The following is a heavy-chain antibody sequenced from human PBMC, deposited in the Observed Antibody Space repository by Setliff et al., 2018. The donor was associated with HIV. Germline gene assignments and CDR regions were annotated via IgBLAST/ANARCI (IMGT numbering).Heavy chain of an antibody. CDR2: INTNSGDT. CDR1: GYAFTVYY. D-gene: IGHD4-17*01. CDR3: ARGLTTVTAVDY. Sequence: ASVKVSCKASGYAFTVYYVHWVRQAPGRGLEWMGWINTNSGDTNFAQKFQGRVTMTRDTSISTAYMELSGLRSDDTAIYYCARGLTTVTAVDYWVQGALVTVS. V-gene: IGHV1-2*02. J-gene: IGHJ4*02.